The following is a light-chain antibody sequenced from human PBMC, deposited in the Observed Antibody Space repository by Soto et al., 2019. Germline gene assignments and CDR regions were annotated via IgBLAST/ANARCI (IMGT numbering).Light chain of an antibody. V-gene: IGKV3-20*01. CDR2: GAS. Sequence: EIVLTQSPGTLSLSPGERATPSCRASQSVSSSYLAWYQQKPGQAPRLLIYGASSRATGIPDRFSGSGSGTDFTLTISRLEPEDFAVYFCLQFNNWPQTFGQGTKVDIK. CDR1: QSVSSSY. J-gene: IGKJ1*01. CDR3: LQFNNWPQT.